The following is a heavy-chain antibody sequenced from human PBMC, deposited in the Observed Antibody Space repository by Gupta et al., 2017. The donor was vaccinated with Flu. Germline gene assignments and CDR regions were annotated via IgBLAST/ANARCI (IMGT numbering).Heavy chain of an antibody. D-gene: IGHD2-2*01. CDR2: INPKSGAT. Sequence: IHWVRQAPGQGVEWMGWINPKSGATKYAQSFQGRVSMTRNTAISTAYMELSRLTPDDTAFYYWARGASSNSYPYFNGNVVWGPGATVTVSS. CDR3: ARGASSNSYPYFNGNVV. V-gene: IGHV1-2*02. J-gene: IGHJ6*02.